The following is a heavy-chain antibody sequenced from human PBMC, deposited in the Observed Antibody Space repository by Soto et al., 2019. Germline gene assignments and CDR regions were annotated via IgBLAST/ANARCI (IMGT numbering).Heavy chain of an antibody. CDR1: GYIFTKYG. Sequence: QVQLVQSGAEVKKPGASVKVFCKASGYIFTKYGISWVRQAPGQGLEWMGWISAYNGNTNYAQKLQGRVTMTTDTSTSTAYMELMSLTSDDTAVYYCARDVPTVTTGGPDYWGQGSLVTVSS. CDR2: ISAYNGNT. D-gene: IGHD4-17*01. CDR3: ARDVPTVTTGGPDY. J-gene: IGHJ4*02. V-gene: IGHV1-18*01.